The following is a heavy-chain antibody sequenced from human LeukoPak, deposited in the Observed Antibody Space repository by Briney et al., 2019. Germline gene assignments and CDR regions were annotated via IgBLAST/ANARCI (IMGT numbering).Heavy chain of an antibody. J-gene: IGHJ5*02. CDR2: LIENGATT. D-gene: IGHD6-19*01. CDR1: GFTFSSHA. V-gene: IGHV3-23*01. CDR3: AKDPYSSGSNWFDP. Sequence: GGSLRLPCAASGFTFSSHAMSWVRRAPGKGLEWVSGLIENGATTYYADSVKGRFTISRDNSKNTLYLQMNSLKAEDTAVYYCAKDPYSSGSNWFDPWGQGTLVTVSS.